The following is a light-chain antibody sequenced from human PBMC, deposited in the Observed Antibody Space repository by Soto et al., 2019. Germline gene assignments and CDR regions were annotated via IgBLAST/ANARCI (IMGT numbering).Light chain of an antibody. CDR3: QQYNSWPPRYT. CDR2: GAS. Sequence: VMTQSPATLSVSPGERATLSCWASETVATNLAWYQQKPGQAPRLLISGASTRAAGISDRFRGSGSGTEFTLTISSLRSEDFAVYYCQQYNSWPPRYTFGQGTKLQI. V-gene: IGKV3-15*01. CDR1: ETVATN. J-gene: IGKJ2*01.